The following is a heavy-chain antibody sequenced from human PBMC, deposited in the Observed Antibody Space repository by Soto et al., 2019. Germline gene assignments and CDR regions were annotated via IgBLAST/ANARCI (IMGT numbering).Heavy chain of an antibody. CDR3: VRTYTGAD. Sequence: QVQLQESGPGLVRPSETLSLTCTVSGGSVTSGPNYWNWIRQPPGKGLEWIGNISYTGYTKYSPSLKIRVPRANVASKQELTLRPRSVTAADTATYYTVRTYTGADWRQGALVSVSS. V-gene: IGHV4-61*01. D-gene: IGHD3-16*01. CDR2: ISYTGYT. CDR1: GGSVTSGPNY. J-gene: IGHJ4*02.